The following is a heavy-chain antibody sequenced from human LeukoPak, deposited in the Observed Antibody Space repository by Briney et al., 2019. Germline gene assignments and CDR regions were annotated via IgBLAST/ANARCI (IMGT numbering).Heavy chain of an antibody. Sequence: GGSLRLSCVASGFPFSGYWMDWVRQAPGKGMEWVANINQDGTNQYFAASVKGRFSISRDNAKNSLYLQMNSRRAEDTGVYYCSRSLDYLGQGALVTVSS. CDR1: GFPFSGYW. J-gene: IGHJ4*02. V-gene: IGHV3-7*01. CDR3: SRSLDY. CDR2: INQDGTNQ.